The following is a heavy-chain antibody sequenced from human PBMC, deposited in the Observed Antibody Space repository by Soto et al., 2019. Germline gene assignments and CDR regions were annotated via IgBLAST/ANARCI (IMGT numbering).Heavy chain of an antibody. V-gene: IGHV1-18*01. CDR3: ARVVGHNDFWSGYYIDWFDP. CDR2: ISAYNGNT. J-gene: IGHJ5*02. Sequence: ASVKVSCKASGYTFTSYGISWVRQAPRQGLEWMGWISAYNGNTNYAQKLQGRVTMTTDTSTSTAYMELRSLRSDDTAVYYCARVVGHNDFWSGYYIDWFDPWGQGTLVTVSS. D-gene: IGHD3-3*01. CDR1: GYTFTSYG.